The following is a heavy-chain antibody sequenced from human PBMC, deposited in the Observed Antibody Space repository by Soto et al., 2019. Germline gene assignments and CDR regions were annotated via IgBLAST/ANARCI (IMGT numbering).Heavy chain of an antibody. CDR1: GFTFSTYA. CDR3: ADGAQRGYYYGMHV. D-gene: IGHD2-8*01. V-gene: IGHV3-23*01. CDR2: ISGSAANT. J-gene: IGHJ6*02. Sequence: EVQLLESGGGLVQPGGSLRLSCAVSGFTFSTYAMSWVRQAPGKGLEWVSGISGSAANTYYADSAKGLFTISRDNSKTTVDLQMNSLRAVGTAVYYCADGAQRGYYYGMHVWGQGTTVTVSS.